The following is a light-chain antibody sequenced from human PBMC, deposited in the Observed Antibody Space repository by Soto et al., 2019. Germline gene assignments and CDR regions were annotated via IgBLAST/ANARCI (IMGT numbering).Light chain of an antibody. CDR1: SSDVGGYNY. CDR3: SSYTTSNTRQIV. J-gene: IGLJ1*01. Sequence: QSVLTQPASVSGSPGQSITISCTGTSSDVGGYNYVSWYQHHPGKAPKLMIYDVSNRPSGVSNRFSGSKSGNTASLTISGLQPEDEAVYYCSSYTTSNTRQIVLGTGTK. CDR2: DVS. V-gene: IGLV2-14*03.